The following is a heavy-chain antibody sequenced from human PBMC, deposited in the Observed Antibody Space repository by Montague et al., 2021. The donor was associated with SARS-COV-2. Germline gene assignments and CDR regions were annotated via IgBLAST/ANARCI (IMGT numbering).Heavy chain of an antibody. J-gene: IGHJ6*02. CDR2: IHTSGST. V-gene: IGHV4-4*07. CDR1: GGSISSYY. Sequence: SETLSLTCTVSGGSISSYYWCWIRQSAGKGLEWIGRIHTSGSTDXNPSLNSRVTMSVDTSKNQFSLKLSSVTAADTAVYYCASGKYYDCWSGYYSHDYVSGMDVWGQGATVTVSS. CDR3: ASGKYYDCWSGYYSHDYVSGMDV. D-gene: IGHD3-3*01.